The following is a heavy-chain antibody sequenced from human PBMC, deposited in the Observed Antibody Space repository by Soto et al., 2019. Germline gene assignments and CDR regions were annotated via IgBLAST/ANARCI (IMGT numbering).Heavy chain of an antibody. V-gene: IGHV3-73*01. CDR2: IRSRSNRYAT. J-gene: IGHJ4*02. CDR3: SRPGYSNYDSDY. CDR1: GFTFSSYA. Sequence: PGGSLRLSCAASGFTFSSYAMSWVRQAPGKGLEWVSAIRSRSNRYATAYAASVRGRSTISRDDSKNTAYLQMNSLKTEDSAVYYCSRPGYSNYDSDYWGQGTLVTVSS. D-gene: IGHD5-12*01.